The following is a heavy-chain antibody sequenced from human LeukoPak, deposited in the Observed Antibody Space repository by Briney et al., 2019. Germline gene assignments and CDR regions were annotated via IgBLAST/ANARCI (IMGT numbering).Heavy chain of an antibody. CDR3: ARVGTDDAFDI. D-gene: IGHD1-26*01. CDR1: GFTFRSYS. V-gene: IGHV3-21*01. Sequence: GGSLRLSCAASGFTFRSYSMNWVRQAPGKGLEWVSSISSSNNYIYYADSVKGRFTISRDNAKNSLDLQMNSLRAEDTAVHYCARVGTDDAFDIWGQGTMVTVSS. CDR2: ISSSNNYI. J-gene: IGHJ3*02.